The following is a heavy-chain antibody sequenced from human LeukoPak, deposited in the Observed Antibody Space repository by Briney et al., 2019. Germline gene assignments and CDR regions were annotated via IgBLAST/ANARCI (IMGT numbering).Heavy chain of an antibody. D-gene: IGHD3-16*01. CDR3: ARGRGNWGKPPDAFDI. Sequence: PGGSLRLSCAASGFTFSSYGMHWVRQAPGKGLEWVAFIRYDGSNKYYADSVKGRFTISRDNSKNTLYLQMNSLRAEDTAVYYCARGRGNWGKPPDAFDIWGQGTMVTVSS. V-gene: IGHV3-30*02. CDR2: IRYDGSNK. CDR1: GFTFSSYG. J-gene: IGHJ3*02.